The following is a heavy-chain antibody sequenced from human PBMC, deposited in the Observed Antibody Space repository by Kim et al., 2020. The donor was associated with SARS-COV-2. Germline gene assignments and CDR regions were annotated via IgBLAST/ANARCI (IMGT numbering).Heavy chain of an antibody. CDR3: ARRSGWTYYFDY. J-gene: IGHJ4*02. Sequence: YYHTSLKRHVPISADTSKNQFALKLRSMTAADTAVYYCARRSGWTYYFDYWGPGTLVTVSS. D-gene: IGHD6-19*01. V-gene: IGHV4-39*01.